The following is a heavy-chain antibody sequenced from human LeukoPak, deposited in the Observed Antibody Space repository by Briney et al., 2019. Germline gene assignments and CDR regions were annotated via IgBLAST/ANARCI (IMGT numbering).Heavy chain of an antibody. J-gene: IGHJ4*02. Sequence: SETLSLTCTVSGGSIRGYFWSWIRQPPGKGLEWIGHIYSSGSTTYTPSLQGRVTISLDTSKNQFSRKLSSVTAADTAVYYCARHYDSGSYPLDFWGQGTLVTVSS. CDR3: ARHYDSGSYPLDF. CDR1: GGSIRGYF. V-gene: IGHV4-59*08. CDR2: IYSSGST. D-gene: IGHD3-10*01.